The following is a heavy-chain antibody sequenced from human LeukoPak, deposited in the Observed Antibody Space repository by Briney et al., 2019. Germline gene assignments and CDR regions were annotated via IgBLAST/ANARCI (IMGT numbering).Heavy chain of an antibody. Sequence: GGSLRLSCAASGFTFSSYAMSWVRQAPGKGLEWVSAISGSGGSTYYADSVKGRFTIPRDNSKNTLYLQMNSLGAEDTAVYYCAKVALVETSSGYYFDYWGQGTLVTVSS. J-gene: IGHJ4*02. V-gene: IGHV3-23*01. CDR2: ISGSGGST. D-gene: IGHD3-22*01. CDR1: GFTFSSYA. CDR3: AKVALVETSSGYYFDY.